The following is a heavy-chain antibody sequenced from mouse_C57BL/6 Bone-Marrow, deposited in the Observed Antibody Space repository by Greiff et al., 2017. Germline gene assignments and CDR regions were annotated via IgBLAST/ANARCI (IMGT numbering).Heavy chain of an antibody. CDR2: IYIGNGYT. D-gene: IGHD1-1*01. CDR1: GYTFTSYG. J-gene: IGHJ1*03. V-gene: IGHV1-58*01. CDR3: ARGGGYYGRGYFDV. Sequence: VQLQQSGAELVRPGSSVKLSCKTSGYTFTSYGINWVKQRPGQGLEWIGYIYIGNGYTESNEKFKGKATLTSDTSSSTAYMQLSSLTSEDSAIYFGARGGGYYGRGYFDVWGTGTTVTVSS.